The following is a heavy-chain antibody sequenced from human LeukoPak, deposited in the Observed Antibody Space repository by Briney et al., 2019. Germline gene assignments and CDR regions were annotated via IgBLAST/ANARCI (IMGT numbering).Heavy chain of an antibody. J-gene: IGHJ4*02. Sequence: SETLSLTCAVYGGSFSGYYWSWIRQPPGKGLEWIGEINHSGSTNYNPSLKSRVTISVDTSKNQFSLKLSSVTAADTAVYYCVRLGVRGVDYWGQGTLVTVSS. CDR1: GGSFSGYY. CDR3: VRLGVRGVDY. CDR2: INHSGST. D-gene: IGHD3-10*01. V-gene: IGHV4-34*01.